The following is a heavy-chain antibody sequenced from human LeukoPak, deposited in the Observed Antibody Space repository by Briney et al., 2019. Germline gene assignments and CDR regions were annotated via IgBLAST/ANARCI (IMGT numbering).Heavy chain of an antibody. CDR3: ASSSKIVVVPAAMIY. D-gene: IGHD2-2*01. J-gene: IGHJ4*02. Sequence: ASVKVSCKASGGTFSSYAISWVRQAPGQGLEWMGGIIPIFGIANYAQKFQGRVTITADESTSTAYMELSSLRSEDTAVYYCASSSKIVVVPAAMIYWGQGTLVTVSS. CDR1: GGTFSSYA. V-gene: IGHV1-69*13. CDR2: IIPIFGIA.